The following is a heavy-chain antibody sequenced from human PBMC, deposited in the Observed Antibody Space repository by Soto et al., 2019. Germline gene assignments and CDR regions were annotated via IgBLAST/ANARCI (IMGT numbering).Heavy chain of an antibody. V-gene: IGHV3-30*18. CDR1: GFTFSSYD. D-gene: IGHD3-10*01. J-gene: IGHJ6*02. CDR3: AKDVVRGSLRMDV. Sequence: GGSLRLSCAASGFTFSSYDIRWVRQAPGKGLEWVALISYDGNNKYYADSVKGRFTISRDNSKNTLYLQMNSLRAEDTAVYYRAKDVVRGSLRMDVWGQGTTVTVSS. CDR2: ISYDGNNK.